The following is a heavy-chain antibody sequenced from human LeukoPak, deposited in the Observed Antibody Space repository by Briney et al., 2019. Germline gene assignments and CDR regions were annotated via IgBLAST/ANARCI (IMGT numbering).Heavy chain of an antibody. J-gene: IGHJ4*02. D-gene: IGHD1-14*01. V-gene: IGHV3-74*01. Sequence: GGSLRLSCAASGFTFSSYWMHWVRQASGKGLVWVSRINTDGSSTNYADSVKGRFTISRDNAKNTVYLQMNSLRAEDTAVYYCAGVEPDYWGQGTLVTVSS. CDR1: GFTFSSYW. CDR2: INTDGSST. CDR3: AGVEPDY.